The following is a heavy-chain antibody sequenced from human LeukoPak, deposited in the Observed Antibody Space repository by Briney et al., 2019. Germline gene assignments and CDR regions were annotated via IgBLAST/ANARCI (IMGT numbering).Heavy chain of an antibody. CDR1: GGSISSYY. Sequence: PSETLSLTCTVSGGSISSYYWSWIRQPPGKGLEWIGYIYTSASTNYNPSLKSRVTISVDTSKNQFSLKLSSVTAADTAVYYCARHLGYCSSTSCYSLSWFDPWGQGTLVTVSS. CDR2: IYTSAST. V-gene: IGHV4-4*09. J-gene: IGHJ5*02. CDR3: ARHLGYCSSTSCYSLSWFDP. D-gene: IGHD2-2*01.